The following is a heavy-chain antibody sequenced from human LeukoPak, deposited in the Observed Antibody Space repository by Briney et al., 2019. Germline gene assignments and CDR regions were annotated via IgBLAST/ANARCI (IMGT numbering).Heavy chain of an antibody. CDR2: MYYSGGT. J-gene: IGHJ4*02. CDR3: ARHHSGWHFDS. Sequence: SETLSLTFSVSGDFVGSYYWSWVRQPPGKGLDWIGCMYYSGGTHYNPSLQSRVSMSIDTSKNQFSLKVYSLTAADTAVYYCARHHSGWHFDSWGQGIPVTVSS. CDR1: GDFVGSYY. D-gene: IGHD6-19*01. V-gene: IGHV4-59*02.